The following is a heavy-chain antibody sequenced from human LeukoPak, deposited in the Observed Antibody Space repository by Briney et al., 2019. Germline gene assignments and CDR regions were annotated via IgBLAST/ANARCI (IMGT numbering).Heavy chain of an antibody. D-gene: IGHD6-6*01. J-gene: IGHJ4*02. Sequence: ASVKVSCKASGYTFTSYAMNWVRLAPGQGLEWMGWINTNTGNPTYAQGFTGRFVFSLDTSVSTAYLQISSLKAEDTAVYYCARGQYSSSSKSKTFDYWGQGTLVTVSS. V-gene: IGHV7-4-1*02. CDR3: ARGQYSSSSKSKTFDY. CDR1: GYTFTSYA. CDR2: INTNTGNP.